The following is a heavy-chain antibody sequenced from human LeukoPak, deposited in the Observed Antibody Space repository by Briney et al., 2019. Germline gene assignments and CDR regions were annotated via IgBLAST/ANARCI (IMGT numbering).Heavy chain of an antibody. D-gene: IGHD3-9*01. V-gene: IGHV3-23*01. CDR3: ARGLGSGYTFDS. Sequence: GGSLRLACAASGFTFSSYAMSWVRQAPGKGLEWVSGISGSGGSTYYADSVKGRFTISRDNSKNALYLQMNSRRAEDTAVYYCARGLGSGYTFDSWGRGTLVSVSS. J-gene: IGHJ4*02. CDR2: ISGSGGST. CDR1: GFTFSSYA.